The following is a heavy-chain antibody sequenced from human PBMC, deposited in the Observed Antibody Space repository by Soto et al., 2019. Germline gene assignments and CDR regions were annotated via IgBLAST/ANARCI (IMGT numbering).Heavy chain of an antibody. V-gene: IGHV4-61*01. CDR1: GGSVSSGNSY. Sequence: TLSLTCTVSGGSVSSGNSYWSWIRQPPGKGLEWIGYNYYSGSTNYNPSLKSRVTISVDTSKNQFSLKVTSVTAADTAVYYCARDRRDGYNYFYYYGMDVWGQGTTVTVSS. CDR2: NYYSGST. J-gene: IGHJ6*02. D-gene: IGHD5-12*01. CDR3: ARDRRDGYNYFYYYGMDV.